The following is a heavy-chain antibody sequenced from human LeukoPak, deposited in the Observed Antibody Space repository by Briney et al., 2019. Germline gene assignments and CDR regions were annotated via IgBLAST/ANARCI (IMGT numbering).Heavy chain of an antibody. V-gene: IGHV1-2*02. J-gene: IGHJ4*02. Sequence: GASVKVSCKASGYTFTGYYMRWVRQAPGQGLEWMGWINPNSGGTNYAQKFQGRVTMTRDTSISTAYMELSRLRSDDTAVYYCAREAIAARRRGFGYWGQGTLVTVSS. D-gene: IGHD6-6*01. CDR3: AREAIAARRRGFGY. CDR1: GYTFTGYY. CDR2: INPNSGGT.